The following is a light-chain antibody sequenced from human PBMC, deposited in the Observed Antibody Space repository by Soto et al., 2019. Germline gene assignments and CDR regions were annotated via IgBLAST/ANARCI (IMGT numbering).Light chain of an antibody. CDR1: QSVSSSY. CDR2: DAS. J-gene: IGKJ4*01. Sequence: EIVLTQSPGTLSLSPGERATLSCRASQSVSSSYLAWYQQKPGQAPRLLIYDASSRATGIPDRFSGSGSGTAFTLTISRREPEDIAVYYCQHYGYSPAFGGGTKVEIK. CDR3: QHYGYSPA. V-gene: IGKV3-20*01.